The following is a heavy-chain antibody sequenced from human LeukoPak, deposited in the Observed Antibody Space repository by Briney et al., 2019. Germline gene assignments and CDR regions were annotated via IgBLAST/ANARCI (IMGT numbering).Heavy chain of an antibody. V-gene: IGHV4-30-4*01. Sequence: SETLSLTCTVSGGSISSGDYYWSWIRQPPGTGLEWIGYIYYSGSTYYNPSLKSRVTISVDTSKNQFSLKLSSVTAADTAVYYCARSSYYDSSGYSVDFDYWGQGTLVTVSS. CDR3: ARSSYYDSSGYSVDFDY. J-gene: IGHJ4*02. D-gene: IGHD3-22*01. CDR2: IYYSGST. CDR1: GGSISSGDYY.